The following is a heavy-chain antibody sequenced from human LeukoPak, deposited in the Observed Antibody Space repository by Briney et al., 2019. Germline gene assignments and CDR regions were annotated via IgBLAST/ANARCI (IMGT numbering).Heavy chain of an antibody. J-gene: IGHJ4*02. CDR1: GGSFSGYY. CDR3: ASSGVDYYDSSGYYSARGYYFDY. V-gene: IGHV4-34*01. Sequence: SETLSLTCAVYGGSFSGYYWSWIRQPPGKGLEWIGEINHSGSTNYNPSLKSRVTISVDTSKNQFSLKLSSVTAADTAVYYCASSGVDYYDSSGYYSARGYYFDYWGQGTLVTVSS. CDR2: INHSGST. D-gene: IGHD3-22*01.